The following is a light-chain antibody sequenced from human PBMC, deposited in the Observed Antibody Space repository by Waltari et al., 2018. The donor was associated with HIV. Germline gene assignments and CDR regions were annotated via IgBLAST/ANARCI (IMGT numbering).Light chain of an antibody. CDR1: QSISSY. Sequence: DIQMTQSPSSLSASVGDRVTITCRASQSISSYLNWYQQKPGKAPKLLIYAASSLQSGVPARFSGSGPGTDFTLTISSLQPEDFATYYCQRSYSPPPITFGQGTRLEIK. J-gene: IGKJ5*01. CDR2: AAS. V-gene: IGKV1-39*01. CDR3: QRSYSPPPIT.